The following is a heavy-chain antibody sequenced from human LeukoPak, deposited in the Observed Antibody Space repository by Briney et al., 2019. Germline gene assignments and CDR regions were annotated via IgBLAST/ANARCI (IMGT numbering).Heavy chain of an antibody. V-gene: IGHV1-2*02. CDR1: GYNFTDYY. CDR3: ARGVVYYRLDY. Sequence: ASVKVSCKASGYNFTDYYMHWVRQALGQGLEWMGWINPNSGGTNHAQNFQGRVTMTRDTSISTAYMELSKLRSDDTAVYYCARGVVYYRLDYWGQGTLVTASS. J-gene: IGHJ4*02. CDR2: INPNSGGT. D-gene: IGHD3-22*01.